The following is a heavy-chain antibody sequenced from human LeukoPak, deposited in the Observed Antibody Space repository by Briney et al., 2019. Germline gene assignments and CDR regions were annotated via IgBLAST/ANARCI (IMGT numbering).Heavy chain of an antibody. CDR1: GYTFTVYY. J-gene: IGHJ5*02. CDR3: AREKSIAARPGVWFDL. CDR2: INPNSGGT. D-gene: IGHD6-6*01. V-gene: IGHV1-2*02. Sequence: GASVSVSYKASGYTFTVYYMHWVRQAPGQGREGMGWINPNSGGTNYAQKFQGRVTMTRDTSISTAYMELSRLRSDDTAVYYCAREKSIAARPGVWFDLWGQGPLVTVSS.